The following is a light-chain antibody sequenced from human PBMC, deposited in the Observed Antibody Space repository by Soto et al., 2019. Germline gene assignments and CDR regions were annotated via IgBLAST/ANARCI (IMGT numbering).Light chain of an antibody. Sequence: EIVLTQSPGTLSLSPGERATLSCRASQSVSSSYLAWYQQKPGQAPRLLIYSTSGRATGIPDRFSGSGSGTDFTLTISSLEPEDSAVYYCQQYGSSPRTFGQGTKVDIK. V-gene: IGKV3-20*01. CDR1: QSVSSSY. J-gene: IGKJ1*01. CDR3: QQYGSSPRT. CDR2: STS.